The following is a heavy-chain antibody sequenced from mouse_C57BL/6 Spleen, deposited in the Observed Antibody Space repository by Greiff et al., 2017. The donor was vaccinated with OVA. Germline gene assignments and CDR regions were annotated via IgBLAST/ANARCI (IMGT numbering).Heavy chain of an antibody. CDR1: GYAFSSSW. Sequence: VMLVESGAALLKPGASVKMSCKASGYAFSSSWMNWVKQRPGQGLEWIGRIYPGDGDTNYNGKFKGKATLTADKSSSTAYMQLSSLTSEDSAVYFCARGEDSDYWGQGTTVTVSA. J-gene: IGHJ2*01. V-gene: IGHV1-82*01. CDR3: ARGEDSDY. CDR2: IYPGDGDT.